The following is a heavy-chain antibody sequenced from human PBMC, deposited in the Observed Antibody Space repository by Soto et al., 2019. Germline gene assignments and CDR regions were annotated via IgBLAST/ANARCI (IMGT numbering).Heavy chain of an antibody. CDR2: ISWNGDNV. Sequence: EVQLVESGGGLVQPGRSLRLSCATSGFTFDGYAMHWVRQAPGKGLEWVSGISWNGDNVGYADSVEGRFTISRDNAKKSLNLQMNSLRHEDTALYFCVKDYNPHYYDNSGHLDSRGQGTSVTVSS. CDR1: GFTFDGYA. V-gene: IGHV3-9*01. D-gene: IGHD3-22*01. CDR3: VKDYNPHYYDNSGHLDS. J-gene: IGHJ4*02.